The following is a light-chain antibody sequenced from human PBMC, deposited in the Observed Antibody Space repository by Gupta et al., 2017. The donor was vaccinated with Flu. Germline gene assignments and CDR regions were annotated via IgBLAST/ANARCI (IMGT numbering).Light chain of an antibody. CDR3: ATWDDSLKGWV. Sequence: QSVLTQPPSASGTPGQRVTISCSGSSSNLGTNTLNWFQQLPGTAPKLLIYSNTQRPSGVPDRFSGAKSGTSASLSISGLQAEDEADYYCATWDDSLKGWVFGGGTKLTVL. J-gene: IGLJ3*02. CDR1: SSNLGTNT. CDR2: SNT. V-gene: IGLV1-44*01.